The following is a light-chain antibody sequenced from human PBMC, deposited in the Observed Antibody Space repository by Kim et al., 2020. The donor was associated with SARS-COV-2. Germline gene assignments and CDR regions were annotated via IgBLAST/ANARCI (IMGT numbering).Light chain of an antibody. CDR2: AAS. V-gene: IGKV1-27*01. CDR3: QKYNSPPPLT. J-gene: IGKJ4*01. CDR1: QGISYH. Sequence: IQMTQSPSSLSASVGARVTITCRASQGISYHLAWYQQKPGKVPKLLIYAASTLQSGVPSRFSGGGSGTDFTLTISSLQPEDVATYYCQKYNSPPPLTFGGGTKVEIK.